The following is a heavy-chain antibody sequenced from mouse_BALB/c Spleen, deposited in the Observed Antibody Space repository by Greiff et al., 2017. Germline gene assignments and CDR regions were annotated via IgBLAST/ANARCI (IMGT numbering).Heavy chain of an antibody. CDR2: ISDGGSYT. CDR3: ARDTPYYGNPFDY. J-gene: IGHJ2*01. Sequence: EVMLVESGGGLVKPGGSLKLSCAASGFTFSDYYMYWVRQTPEKRLEWVATISDGGSYTYYPDSVKGRFTISRDNAKNNLYLQMSSLKSEDTAMYYCARDTPYYGNPFDYWGQGTTLTVSS. D-gene: IGHD2-10*01. V-gene: IGHV5-4*02. CDR1: GFTFSDYY.